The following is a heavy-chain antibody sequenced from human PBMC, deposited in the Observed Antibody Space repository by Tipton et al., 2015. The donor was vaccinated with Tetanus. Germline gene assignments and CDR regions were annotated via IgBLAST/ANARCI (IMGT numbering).Heavy chain of an antibody. CDR1: GFTFSSYS. D-gene: IGHD5-12*01. J-gene: IGHJ6*02. CDR3: ARENGGYDYYYYYGMDV. CDR2: ISSSSYI. V-gene: IGHV3-21*01. Sequence: SLRLSCAASGFTFSSYSMNWVRQAPGKGLEWVSSISSSSYIYYADSVKGRFTISRDNAKNSLYPQMNSLRAEDTAVYYCARENGGYDYYYYYGMDVWGQGTTVTVSS.